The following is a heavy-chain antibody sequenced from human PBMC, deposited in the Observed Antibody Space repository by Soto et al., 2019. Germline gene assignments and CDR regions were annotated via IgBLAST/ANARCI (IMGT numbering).Heavy chain of an antibody. CDR3: ARLPWNHRGMDV. J-gene: IGHJ6*02. V-gene: IGHV1-3*01. D-gene: IGHD1-1*01. CDR2: INAGNGNT. Sequence: QVQLVQSGAEVKKPGASVKVSCKASGYTFTSYAMHWVRQAPGQRLEWMGWINAGNGNTKYSQKFQGRVTITRETSESTAYMELSSLRSEDTAVYYCARLPWNHRGMDVWGQGTTVTVSS. CDR1: GYTFTSYA.